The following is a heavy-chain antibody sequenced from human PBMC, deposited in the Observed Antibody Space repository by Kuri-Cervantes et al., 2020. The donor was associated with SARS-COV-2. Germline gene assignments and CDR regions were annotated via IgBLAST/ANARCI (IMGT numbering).Heavy chain of an antibody. Sequence: GESLKISCGASGFSLTNYAIHWVRQAPGKGLEWVSVIWYDGKNEYYAGSVKGRFNISRDTSKNTVSLHMNSLRAVDTAMYYCAMGAANSYMDVWGRGTTVTVSS. CDR3: AMGAANSYMDV. V-gene: IGHV3-33*08. J-gene: IGHJ6*03. CDR2: IWYDGKNE. CDR1: GFSLTNYA. D-gene: IGHD3-16*01.